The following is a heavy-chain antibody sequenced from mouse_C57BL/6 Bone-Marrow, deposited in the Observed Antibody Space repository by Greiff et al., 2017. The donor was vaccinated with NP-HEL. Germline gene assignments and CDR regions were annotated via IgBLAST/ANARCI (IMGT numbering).Heavy chain of an antibody. D-gene: IGHD1-1*01. V-gene: IGHV3-6*01. CDR1: GYSITSGYY. Sequence: DVQLQESGPGLVKPSQSLSLTCSVTGYSITSGYYWYWIRQFPGNKLEWMGYISYDGSNNYNPSLKNRITITRDTSKNQFFLKLNSVTTEDTATYYCARAEDDGSSYGDFDYWGQGTTLTVSS. CDR3: ARAEDDGSSYGDFDY. CDR2: ISYDGSN. J-gene: IGHJ2*01.